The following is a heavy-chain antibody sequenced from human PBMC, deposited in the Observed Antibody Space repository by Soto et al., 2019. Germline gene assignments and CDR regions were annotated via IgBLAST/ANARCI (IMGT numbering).Heavy chain of an antibody. D-gene: IGHD2-2*01. CDR1: GGSISSGGYS. CDR2: IYHTGNT. V-gene: IGHV4-30-2*01. Sequence: QLQLQESGSGLVKPSQTLSLTCTVSGGSISSGGYSWIWIRQPPGKGLEWIGYIYHTGNTFYNPSLQXRXTXSXXQSKNQFSLSLGSVTAADTAMYYCARVERTLSTPFAYGMDVWGQGTTVTVSS. J-gene: IGHJ6*02. CDR3: ARVERTLSTPFAYGMDV.